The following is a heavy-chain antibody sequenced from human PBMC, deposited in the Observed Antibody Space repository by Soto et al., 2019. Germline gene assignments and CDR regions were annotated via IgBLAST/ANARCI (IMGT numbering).Heavy chain of an antibody. Sequence: QVQLVESGGGLVKPGGSLRLSCAASGFTFSDYYMSWIRQAPGKGLEWVSYISSSSSYTNYADSVKGRFTISRDNAKNSRYLQMNSLRAEDTAVYYCARDSGWDQQLDAFDIWGQGTMVTVSS. V-gene: IGHV3-11*05. CDR3: ARDSGWDQQLDAFDI. J-gene: IGHJ3*02. D-gene: IGHD3-10*01. CDR1: GFTFSDYY. CDR2: ISSSSSYT.